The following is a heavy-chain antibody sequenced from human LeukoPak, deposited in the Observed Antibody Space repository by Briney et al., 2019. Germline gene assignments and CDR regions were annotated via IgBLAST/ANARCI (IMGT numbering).Heavy chain of an antibody. Sequence: GGSLRLSCAASGFTFNTYAMSWVRQAPGTGLEWVSSISGSGGSTYYADSVKGRFTISRDHSNNTLYLQINSLRADDTAVYYCAKTPSLWWFDPWGQGTLVTVSS. CDR3: AKTPSLWWFDP. D-gene: IGHD3-16*02. CDR1: GFTFNTYA. V-gene: IGHV3-23*01. J-gene: IGHJ5*02. CDR2: ISGSGGST.